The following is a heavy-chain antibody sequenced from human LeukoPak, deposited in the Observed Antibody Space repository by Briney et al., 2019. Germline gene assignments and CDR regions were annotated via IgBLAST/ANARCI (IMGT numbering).Heavy chain of an antibody. D-gene: IGHD5-18*01. CDR3: ARGREDTAMEDY. CDR2: IYYSGST. J-gene: IGHJ4*02. CDR1: GGSISSGGYY. V-gene: IGHV4-31*03. Sequence: PSQTLSLTCTVSGGSISSGGYYWSWIRQHPGKGLEWIGYIYYSGSTYYNPSLKSRVTISVDTSKNQFSLKLSSVTAADTAVCYCARGREDTAMEDYWGQGTLVTVSS.